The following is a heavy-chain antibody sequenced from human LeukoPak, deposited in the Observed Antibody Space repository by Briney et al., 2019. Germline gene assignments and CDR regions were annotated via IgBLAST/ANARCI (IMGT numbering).Heavy chain of an antibody. CDR2: IYYTGT. Sequence: SETLSLTCTVSGGSISDYYWSWIRQSPGKGLEWIGYIYYTGTSYNPSLKSRVTISADTSKNQFSLKLISVTAADTAVYYCASRKLGNDYWGQGTLVTVSS. CDR3: ASRKLGNDY. V-gene: IGHV4-59*01. D-gene: IGHD7-27*01. CDR1: GGSISDYY. J-gene: IGHJ4*02.